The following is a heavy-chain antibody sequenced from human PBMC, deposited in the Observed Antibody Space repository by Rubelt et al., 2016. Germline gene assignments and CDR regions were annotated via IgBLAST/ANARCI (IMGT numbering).Heavy chain of an antibody. J-gene: IGHJ4*02. CDR3: ARVPFGYFDY. Sequence: QLQLQESGPGLVKPSETLSLPCAVSGASISSSSYYWGWIRQPPGKGLAWIGSVYKSGTTYYNPSLKSRVTISVDTSKNRFSLKLRSVTAADTALYHCARVPFGYFDYWGQGTLVTVSS. V-gene: IGHV4-39*07. CDR1: GASISSSSYY. CDR2: VYKSGTT. D-gene: IGHD3-10*01.